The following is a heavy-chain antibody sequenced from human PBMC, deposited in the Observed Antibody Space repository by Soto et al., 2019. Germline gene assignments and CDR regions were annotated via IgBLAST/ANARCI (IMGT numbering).Heavy chain of an antibody. CDR2: VKSKTDGGTI. J-gene: IGHJ4*02. CDR3: IGTYSGSSMRFDY. V-gene: IGHV3-15*01. Sequence: EVQLVESGGGLVKPGGSLRLSCAASGFPFSNAWMTWVRQAQGKGLEWVGRVKSKTDGGTIDYAAPVKDRFTISRDDSKNTLYLQMNSLKTEDTAVYYCIGTYSGSSMRFDYWGQGTLVTVSS. CDR1: GFPFSNAW. D-gene: IGHD5-12*01.